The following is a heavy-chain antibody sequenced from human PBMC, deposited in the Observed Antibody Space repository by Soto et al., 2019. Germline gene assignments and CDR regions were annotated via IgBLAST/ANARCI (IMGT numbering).Heavy chain of an antibody. CDR1: GGTFSSYA. Sequence: SVQVSCKASGGTFSSYAISWVRQAPGQGLEWMGGIIPIFGTANYAQKFQGRVTITADESTSTAYMELSSLRSEDTAVYYCARCRIADDALDIWGQGTMVTVSS. D-gene: IGHD6-13*01. CDR3: ARCRIADDALDI. V-gene: IGHV1-69*13. CDR2: IIPIFGTA. J-gene: IGHJ3*02.